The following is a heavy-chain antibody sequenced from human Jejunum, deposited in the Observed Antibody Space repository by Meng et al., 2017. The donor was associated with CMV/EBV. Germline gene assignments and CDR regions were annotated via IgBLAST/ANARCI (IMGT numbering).Heavy chain of an antibody. D-gene: IGHD2-8*01. J-gene: IGHJ5*02. CDR2: ISSNESVI. CDR1: Y. CDR3: ARGVWVGYCPNVFCFNNWFDP. Sequence: YMTWIRQAPGKGLEWISSISSNESVIYYGDSVKGRFTIARDNAKNSLHLQMSSLRAEDTAVYYCARGVWVGYCPNVFCFNNWFDPWGQGTLVTVSS. V-gene: IGHV3-11*01.